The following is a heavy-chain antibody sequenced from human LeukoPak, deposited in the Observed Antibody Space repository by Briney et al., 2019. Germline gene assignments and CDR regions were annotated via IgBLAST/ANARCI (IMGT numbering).Heavy chain of an antibody. D-gene: IGHD6-13*01. J-gene: IGHJ4*02. V-gene: IGHV1-8*01. CDR3: ARGPPGSSSSEY. Sequence: ASVKVSCKASGYTFSSYDINWVRQATGQGLECIGWTNPNSGDTGYAQKFQDRVTMTRNTSINTTYMELSSLRSEDTGAYYCARGPPGSSSSEYWGQGTLVTVS. CDR1: GYTFSSYD. CDR2: TNPNSGDT.